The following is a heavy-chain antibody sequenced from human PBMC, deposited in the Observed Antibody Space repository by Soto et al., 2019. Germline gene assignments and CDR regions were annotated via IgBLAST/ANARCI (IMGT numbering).Heavy chain of an antibody. CDR3: NRGSEYDFWSGYL. D-gene: IGHD3-3*01. Sequence: QERLVQSGAEVRKPGSSVKVSCKVTGGTSTRYAINWVRQAPGQGLEWMGGIVPMFGTSKYAQKFQGRVTITADTSTNIAYMALRSLRSDDTAVYYCNRGSEYDFWSGYLWGQGTLVSVSS. V-gene: IGHV1-69*06. CDR1: GGTSTRYA. J-gene: IGHJ4*02. CDR2: IVPMFGTS.